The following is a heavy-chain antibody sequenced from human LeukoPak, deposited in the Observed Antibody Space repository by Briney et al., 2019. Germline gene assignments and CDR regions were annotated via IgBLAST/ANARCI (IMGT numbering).Heavy chain of an antibody. J-gene: IGHJ4*02. CDR1: GGSINSYY. D-gene: IGHD2/OR15-2a*01. CDR2: VLRSENT. CDR3: ARGSYQDFLPNY. V-gene: IGHV4-59*01. Sequence: SETLSLTCTVPGGSINSYYWSWIRQPPGKGLEWIGYVLRSENTNYSPSLSSRVTISVDASKNQFSLKLTSLTAADTAVYYCARGSYQDFLPNYWSQGTLVTVSS.